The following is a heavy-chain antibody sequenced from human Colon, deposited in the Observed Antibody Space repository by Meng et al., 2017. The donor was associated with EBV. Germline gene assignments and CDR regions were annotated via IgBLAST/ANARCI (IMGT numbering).Heavy chain of an antibody. CDR1: GFTFRNYA. V-gene: IGHV3-23*01. D-gene: IGHD1-26*01. Sequence: VLLLESGGGLVQPGGSRMLSFHASGFTFRNYAMSWVRQAPGKGLEWVSGISGNGGSTSYAGSVKGRFTISRDNSKNTLCLQMDSLRGEDTAVYYCAKTLYGGIDYWGQGTLVTVSS. CDR2: ISGNGGST. CDR3: AKTLYGGIDY. J-gene: IGHJ4*02.